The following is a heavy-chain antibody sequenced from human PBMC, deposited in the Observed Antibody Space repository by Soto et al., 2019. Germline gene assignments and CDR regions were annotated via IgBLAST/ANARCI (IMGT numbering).Heavy chain of an antibody. D-gene: IGHD6-19*01. Sequence: SETLSLTCTVSGGSISSSSYYWGWIRQPPGKGLEWIGSIYYSGSTYYNPSLKSRVTISVDTSKNQFSLKLSSVTAADTAVYYCARHVVAGTSDYWGQGTLVTVSS. CDR1: GGSISSSSYY. J-gene: IGHJ4*02. V-gene: IGHV4-39*01. CDR3: ARHVVAGTSDY. CDR2: IYYSGST.